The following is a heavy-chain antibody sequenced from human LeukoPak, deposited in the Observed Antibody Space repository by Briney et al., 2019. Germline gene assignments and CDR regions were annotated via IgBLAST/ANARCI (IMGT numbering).Heavy chain of an antibody. J-gene: IGHJ5*02. CDR2: IYTSGST. CDR1: GGSISSYY. V-gene: IGHV4-4*07. D-gene: IGHD3-22*01. Sequence: PSETLSLTCTVSGGSISSYYWSWIRQPAGKGLEWIGRIYTSGSTNYNPSLKSRVTMSLDTSKNQFSLKLSSVTAADTAVYYCARGGYYDSSGYLPHGWFDPWGQGTLVTVSS. CDR3: ARGGYYDSSGYLPHGWFDP.